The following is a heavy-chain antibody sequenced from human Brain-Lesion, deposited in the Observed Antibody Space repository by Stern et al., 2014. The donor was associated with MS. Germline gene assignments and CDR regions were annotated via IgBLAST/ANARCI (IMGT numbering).Heavy chain of an antibody. CDR2: LNPNTGGT. CDR1: GYIFTGYY. CDR3: ARDQRGITIFGVVTDYYYLGMDV. V-gene: IGHV1-2*02. D-gene: IGHD3-3*01. J-gene: IGHJ6*02. Sequence: QLVQSGAEVKKPGASVKVSCKTSGYIFTGYYIHWVRQAPGQGLEWMAWLNPNTGGTKYAQKFQGRVTMSRDTSISTDYVELSSLTSDDTAVYYCARDQRGITIFGVVTDYYYLGMDVWGQGTTVTVSS.